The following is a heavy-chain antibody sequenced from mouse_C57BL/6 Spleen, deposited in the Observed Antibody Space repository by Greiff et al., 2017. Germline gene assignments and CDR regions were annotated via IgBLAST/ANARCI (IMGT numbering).Heavy chain of an antibody. CDR2: IWGDGST. D-gene: IGHD1-1*01. CDR1: GFSLTSYG. CDR3: AKERIYYYGSSHYYAMDY. J-gene: IGHJ4*01. Sequence: VQLQQSGPGLVAPSQSLSITCTVSGFSLTSYGVSWVRQPPGKGLEWLGVIWGDGSTNYHSALISRLSISKDNSKSQVFLKLNSLQTDDTATYYCAKERIYYYGSSHYYAMDYWGQGTSVTVSS. V-gene: IGHV2-3*01.